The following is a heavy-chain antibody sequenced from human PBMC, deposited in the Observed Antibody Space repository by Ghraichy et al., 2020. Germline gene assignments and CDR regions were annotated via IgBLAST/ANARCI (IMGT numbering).Heavy chain of an antibody. V-gene: IGHV3-30*04. CDR3: ARDRTPTFGGVIAPRGSDY. CDR2: ISYDGSNK. D-gene: IGHD3-16*02. CDR1: GFTFSSYA. J-gene: IGHJ4*02. Sequence: GGSLRLSCAASGFTFSSYAMHWVRQAPGKGLEWVAVISYDGSNKYYSDSVKGRFTISRDNSKNTLYLQMNSLRAEDTAVYYCARDRTPTFGGVIAPRGSDYWGQGTLVTVSS.